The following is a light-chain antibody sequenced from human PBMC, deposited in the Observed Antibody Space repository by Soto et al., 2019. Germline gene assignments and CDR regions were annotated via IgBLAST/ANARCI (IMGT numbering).Light chain of an antibody. V-gene: IGKV1-12*01. Sequence: DIQMTQSPSSVSASLGDRVTITCRASQHISTWLVWYQQKPGKAPQLLIYAASSLQTGVPSRFSGSGSGTDFSLTISSLQPEDSATYYCQQANSFPFTFGQGTRPEI. CDR3: QQANSFPFT. CDR1: QHISTW. J-gene: IGKJ2*01. CDR2: AAS.